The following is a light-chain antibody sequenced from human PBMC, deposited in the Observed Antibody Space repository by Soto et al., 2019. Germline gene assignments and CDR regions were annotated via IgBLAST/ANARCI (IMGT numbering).Light chain of an antibody. CDR1: SSNIGAGFD. V-gene: IGLV1-40*01. CDR2: ANS. J-gene: IGLJ1*01. CDR3: QSYDSSLSSYV. Sequence: QSVLTQPPSVSGGPGQRLTISCTGSSSNIGAGFDVHWYQQLPGAGPKLLIFANSIRPSGVPGRFSGSKSGTSASLAITGLQAEDEADYYCQSYDSSLSSYVFGTGTKVTVL.